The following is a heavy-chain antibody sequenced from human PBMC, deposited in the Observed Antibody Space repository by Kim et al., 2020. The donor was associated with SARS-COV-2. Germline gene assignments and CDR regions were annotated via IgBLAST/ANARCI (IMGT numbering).Heavy chain of an antibody. CDR1: GASISSGGFY. D-gene: IGHD6-25*01. V-gene: IGHV4-31*03. Sequence: SETLSLTCSVFGASISSGGFYWSWVRQHPGKGLEWIGYMYFSGPTYYNPSLQSRLSMSVDTSKDQFSLKLRSVTAADTAVYYCARVFLGTATATYNFDYWGQGTLITVSS. CDR3: ARVFLGTATATYNFDY. J-gene: IGHJ4*02. CDR2: MYFSGPT.